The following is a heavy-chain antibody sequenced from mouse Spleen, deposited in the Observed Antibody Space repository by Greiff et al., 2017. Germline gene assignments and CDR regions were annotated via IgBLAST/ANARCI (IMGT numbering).Heavy chain of an antibody. CDR3: AKRGDYYGSSYGPYYAMDY. D-gene: IGHD1-1*01. CDR1: GFSLTSYG. J-gene: IGHJ4*01. V-gene: IGHV2-5-1*01. CDR2: IWRGGST. Sequence: VKLMESGPSLVQPSQSLSITCTVSGFSLTSYGVHWVRQSPGKGLEWLGGIWRGGSTDYNAAFMSRLSITKDNSKSQVFFKMNSLQADDTAIYYCAKRGDYYGSSYGPYYAMDYWGQGTSVTVSS.